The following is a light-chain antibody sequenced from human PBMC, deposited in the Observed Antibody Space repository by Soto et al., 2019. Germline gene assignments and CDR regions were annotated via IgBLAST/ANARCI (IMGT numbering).Light chain of an antibody. V-gene: IGLV2-23*02. Sequence: QSVLTQPASVSGSPGQSITISCTGTSSDVGSYNLVSWYQQHPGKAPKLMIYEVSKRPSGVSNRFSGSKSGNTASLTISGXQAEDEADYYCCSYAGSSTSYVFGTGTKVTVL. CDR1: SSDVGSYNL. CDR3: CSYAGSSTSYV. J-gene: IGLJ1*01. CDR2: EVS.